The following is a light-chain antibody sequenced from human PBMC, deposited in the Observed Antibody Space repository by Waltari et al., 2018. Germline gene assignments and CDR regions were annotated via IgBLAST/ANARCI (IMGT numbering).Light chain of an antibody. Sequence: DIQMTQSPSTLSASVGDRVTITCRASQSIMSWLAWYHQKPGKAPKLLMYKASSLESGVPSRCSGSGSGTEFTLTISSLQPDDFATYYCQQYNSYSPETFGQVTRLEIK. CDR1: QSIMSW. CDR2: KAS. CDR3: QQYNSYSPET. J-gene: IGKJ5*01. V-gene: IGKV1-5*03.